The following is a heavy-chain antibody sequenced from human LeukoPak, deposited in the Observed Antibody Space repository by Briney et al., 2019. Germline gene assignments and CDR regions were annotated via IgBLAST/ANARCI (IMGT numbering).Heavy chain of an antibody. CDR2: IKQDGSEK. J-gene: IGHJ6*02. CDR3: ARVLIDCSSTSCNYYYYYYGMDV. D-gene: IGHD2-2*01. V-gene: IGHV3-7*03. CDR1: GFTFSSYW. Sequence: GGSLRLSCAASGFTFSSYWMSWVRQAPGKGLEWVANIKQDGSEKYYVDSVKGRFTISRDNAKNSLYLQMNSLRAEGTAVYYCARVLIDCSSTSCNYYYYYYGMDVWGQGTTVTVSS.